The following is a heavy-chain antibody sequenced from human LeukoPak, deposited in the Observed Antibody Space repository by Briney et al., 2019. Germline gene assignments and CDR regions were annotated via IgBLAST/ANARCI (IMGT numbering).Heavy chain of an antibody. CDR2: IRSKPNNYAT. CDR1: GVTFSGSA. J-gene: IGHJ4*02. V-gene: IGHV3-73*01. Sequence: PGGSLRLSCAASGVTFSGSAMHWVRQTSGTGLEWVGRIRSKPNNYATAYAASVKGRFTISTDDSKNTAYLEMNSLKTEDTAVYYCTSVAGTEDNWGQGTLVTVSS. D-gene: IGHD6-19*01. CDR3: TSVAGTEDN.